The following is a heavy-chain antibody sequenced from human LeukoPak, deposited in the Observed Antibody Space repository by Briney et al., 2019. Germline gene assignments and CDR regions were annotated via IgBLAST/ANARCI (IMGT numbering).Heavy chain of an antibody. CDR3: ARDYNWNPPDY. V-gene: IGHV4-4*07. Sequence: PSETLSLTCTVSGGSINFYYWSWIRQPAGKGLEWIGRIYSTGSTNYSPSLKSRVTMSVDKSKNQFSLNLSSVTAADTAVYYCARDYNWNPPDYWGQGTLVTVSS. J-gene: IGHJ4*02. CDR1: GGSINFYY. CDR2: IYSTGST. D-gene: IGHD1-1*01.